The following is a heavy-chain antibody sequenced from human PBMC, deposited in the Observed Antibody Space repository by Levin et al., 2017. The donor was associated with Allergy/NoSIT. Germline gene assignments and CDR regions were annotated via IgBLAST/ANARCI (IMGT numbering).Heavy chain of an antibody. Sequence: QSGGSLRLSCAASGFTFTSFWMTWVRQAPGKGLEWVANIKQDGSETYYVDSVKGRFTISRDNAKNSVYLQMNSLRVDDTAVYYCAREEGWGYHYGMDGWGQGTTVTVSS. J-gene: IGHJ6*02. CDR1: GFTFTSFW. V-gene: IGHV3-7*01. D-gene: IGHD3-16*02. CDR2: IKQDGSET. CDR3: AREEGWGYHYGMDG.